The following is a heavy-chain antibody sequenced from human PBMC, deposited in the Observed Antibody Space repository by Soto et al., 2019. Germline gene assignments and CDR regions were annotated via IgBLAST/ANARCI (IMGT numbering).Heavy chain of an antibody. CDR1: GATFSSYA. Sequence: QVQLVQSGAEVRQPSSSVKVSCKTSGATFSSYAITWVRQAPGQGLEWMGGIVPTVDTSTYAQKLQGRVTITADKFTNTVYMELSSLRSDDTAVYYCVRVVAIPGYPDNWGQGTLVIVSS. V-gene: IGHV1-69*14. D-gene: IGHD5-12*01. CDR2: IVPTVDTS. CDR3: VRVVAIPGYPDN. J-gene: IGHJ4*02.